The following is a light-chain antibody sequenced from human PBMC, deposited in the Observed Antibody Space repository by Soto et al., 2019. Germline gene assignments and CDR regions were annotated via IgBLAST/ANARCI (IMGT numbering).Light chain of an antibody. J-gene: IGKJ5*01. CDR3: QQYDNLPPIT. V-gene: IGKV1-33*01. CDR2: DAS. Sequence: DILLTHSPYALAVSLGERATINCKSSQSILYNSNNKNYLNWYQQKPGKAPKLLIYDASNLETGVPPRFSGSGSGTDFTFTISSLQPEDIATYYCQQYDNLPPITFGQGTRLEIK. CDR1: QSILYNSNNKNY.